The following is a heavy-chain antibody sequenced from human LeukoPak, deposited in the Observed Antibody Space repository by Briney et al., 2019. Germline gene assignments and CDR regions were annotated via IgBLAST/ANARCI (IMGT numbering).Heavy chain of an antibody. J-gene: IGHJ6*03. V-gene: IGHV4-61*02. D-gene: IGHD2-2*01. CDR1: GGSISSGSYY. CDR3: ARVGCSSTSCYDYYYYYMDV. Sequence: SETLSLTCTVSGGSISSGSYYWSWMRQPAGKGLEWIGRIYTCGSTNYNPSIKSRVTISVDTSKNQFSLKLRSVTAADTAVYYCARVGCSSTSCYDYYYYYMDVWGKGTTVTVSS. CDR2: IYTCGST.